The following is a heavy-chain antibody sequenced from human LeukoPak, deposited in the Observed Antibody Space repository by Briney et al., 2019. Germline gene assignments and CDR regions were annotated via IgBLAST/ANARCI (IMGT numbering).Heavy chain of an antibody. J-gene: IGHJ4*02. CDR2: ISNNGGYT. CDR1: GFTFSSSA. V-gene: IGHV3-23*01. CDR3: AKHTADY. Sequence: GGSLRLSCAASGFTFSSSAMSWVRQAPGKGLEWVSAISNNGGYTYYADSVQGRFTISRDNSKNTLYLQMNSLRAEDTAVYYCAKHTADYWGQGTLVTVSS. D-gene: IGHD5-18*01.